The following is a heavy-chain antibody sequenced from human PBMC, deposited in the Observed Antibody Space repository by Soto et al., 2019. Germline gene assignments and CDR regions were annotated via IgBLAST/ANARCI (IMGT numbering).Heavy chain of an antibody. CDR1: GGSFSGYY. CDR2: INHSGST. J-gene: IGHJ6*02. D-gene: IGHD2-15*01. V-gene: IGHV4-34*01. Sequence: SETLSLTCAVYGGSFSGYYWSWIRQPPGKGLEWIGEINHSGSTNYNPSLKSRVTISVDTSKNQFSLKLSSVTAADTAVYYCARACSGGSCYGPRYYYYYGMDVWGQGTTVTVSS. CDR3: ARACSGGSCYGPRYYYYYGMDV.